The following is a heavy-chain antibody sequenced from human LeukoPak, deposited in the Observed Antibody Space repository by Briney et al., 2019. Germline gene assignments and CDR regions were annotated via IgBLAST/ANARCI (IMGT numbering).Heavy chain of an antibody. CDR2: ISAYNGNT. J-gene: IGHJ6*03. D-gene: IGHD6-13*01. CDR1: GYTFTSYG. V-gene: IGHV1-18*01. Sequence: ASVKVSCKASGYTFTSYGISWVRQAPGQGLEWMGWISAYNGNTNYAQKFQGRVTMTRDTSIDTAYMELSSLRSEDTAVYYCATMPLAAARKPNYYYYYMDVWGKGTTVTVSS. CDR3: ATMPLAAARKPNYYYYYMDV.